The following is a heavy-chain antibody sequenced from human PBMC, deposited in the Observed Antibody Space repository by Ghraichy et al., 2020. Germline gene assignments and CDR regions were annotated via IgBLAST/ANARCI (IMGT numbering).Heavy chain of an antibody. Sequence: GGSLRLSCAASGFTFSSYAMSWVRQAPGKGLEWVSAISGSGGSTYYADSVKGRFTISRDNSKNTLYLQMNSLRAEDTAVYYCAKEDTPLTIFGVVITGGYFDLWGRGTLVTVSS. CDR3: AKEDTPLTIFGVVITGGYFDL. D-gene: IGHD3-3*01. V-gene: IGHV3-23*01. CDR1: GFTFSSYA. J-gene: IGHJ2*01. CDR2: ISGSGGST.